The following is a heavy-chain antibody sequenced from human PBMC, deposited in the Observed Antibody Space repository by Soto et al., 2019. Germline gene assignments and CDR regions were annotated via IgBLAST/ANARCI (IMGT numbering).Heavy chain of an antibody. CDR3: ARASRDILTGYYKAPLDY. CDR2: INPSGGST. Sequence: ASVKVSCKASGYTFTSYYMHWVRQAPGQGLEWKGIINPSGGSTSYAQKYQGRVTMTRDTSTSTVYMELSSLRSEDTAVYYCARASRDILTGYYKAPLDYWGQGTLVTVSS. D-gene: IGHD3-9*01. CDR1: GYTFTSYY. V-gene: IGHV1-46*03. J-gene: IGHJ4*02.